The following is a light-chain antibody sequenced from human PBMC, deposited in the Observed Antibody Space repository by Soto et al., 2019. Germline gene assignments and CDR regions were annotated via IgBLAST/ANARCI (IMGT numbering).Light chain of an antibody. CDR1: QSISSR. J-gene: IGKJ2*01. CDR2: KAS. Sequence: DIQMTQSPSTLSASVGDRVTITCRASQSISSRLAWYQQKPGKAPKLLIYKASTLESGVPSRFSGSGSGTEFTLTISSLQPDDFATYYCQQYNSDPYTFGQGTNLEIK. V-gene: IGKV1-5*03. CDR3: QQYNSDPYT.